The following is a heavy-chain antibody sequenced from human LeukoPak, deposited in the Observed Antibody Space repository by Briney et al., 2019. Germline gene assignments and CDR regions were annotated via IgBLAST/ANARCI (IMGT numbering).Heavy chain of an antibody. D-gene: IGHD4-17*01. CDR2: ISYDGSNK. J-gene: IGHJ4*02. V-gene: IGHV3-30-3*01. CDR3: ARDHGDYYFDD. CDR1: GFTFSSYA. Sequence: GGSLRLSCAASGFTFSSYAMHWVRQAPGKGLEWVAIISYDGSNKYHADSVKGRFTISRDNAKNTLYLQMNSLRAEDTAVYFCARDHGDYYFDDWGQGTLVTVSS.